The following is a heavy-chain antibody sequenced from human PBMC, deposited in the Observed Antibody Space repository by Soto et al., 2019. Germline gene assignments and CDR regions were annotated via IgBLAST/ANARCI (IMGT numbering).Heavy chain of an antibody. Sequence: QVQLVQSGAEVKKPGASVKVSCKASGYTFTSYGISWVRQAPGQGREWMGWISAYNGNTNYAQKLQGRVTMTTDTSTSTACMELRSLRSDDTAVYYCARAYFDWLPRDYYYCGMDVWGQGTTVTVSS. V-gene: IGHV1-18*01. CDR1: GYTFTSYG. CDR3: ARAYFDWLPRDYYYCGMDV. D-gene: IGHD3-9*01. J-gene: IGHJ6*02. CDR2: ISAYNGNT.